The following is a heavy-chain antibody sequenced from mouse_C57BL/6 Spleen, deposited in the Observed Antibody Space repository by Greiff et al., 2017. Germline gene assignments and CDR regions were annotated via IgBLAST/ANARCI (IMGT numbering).Heavy chain of an antibody. D-gene: IGHD1-1*01. J-gene: IGHJ4*01. CDR1: GYAFSSSW. CDR2: IYPGDGDT. CDR3: ARDYGSSYDYYAMDY. V-gene: IGHV1-82*01. Sequence: QVQLQQSGPELVKPGASVKISCKASGYAFSSSWMNWVKQRPGKGLEWIGRIYPGDGDTNYNGKFKGKATLTADKSSGPAYMRLSSLTSEDSAVYFCARDYGSSYDYYAMDYWGQGTSVTVSS.